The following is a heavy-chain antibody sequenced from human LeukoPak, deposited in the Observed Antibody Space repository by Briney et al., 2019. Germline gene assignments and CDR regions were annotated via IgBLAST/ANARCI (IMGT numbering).Heavy chain of an antibody. V-gene: IGHV1-46*01. D-gene: IGHD5-18*01. CDR3: ARVSPPGFSYGYFDS. J-gene: IGHJ4*02. Sequence: SVKVSCKASGYTFTSYFMKWARQAPGQGLEWMGIINPTGGSTSYAQKFQGRLTMTRDTSTGTVYMDLSSLSSEDTAVYFCARVSPPGFSYGYFDSWGQGTLVTVSS. CDR2: INPTGGST. CDR1: GYTFTSYF.